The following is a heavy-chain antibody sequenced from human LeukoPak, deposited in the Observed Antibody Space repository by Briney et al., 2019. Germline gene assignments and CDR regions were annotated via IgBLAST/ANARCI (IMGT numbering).Heavy chain of an antibody. J-gene: IGHJ4*02. CDR2: INSDGSST. V-gene: IGHV3-74*01. CDR1: GFTFSGHW. CDR3: VTGPFDY. Sequence: GGSLRLSCAASGFTFSGHWMHWVRQAPGKGLVWVSRINSDGSSTTYADSVKGRFTTSRDNAKNSLYLQMNSLRAEDTAVYYCVTGPFDYWGQGTLVTVSS. D-gene: IGHD4-11*01.